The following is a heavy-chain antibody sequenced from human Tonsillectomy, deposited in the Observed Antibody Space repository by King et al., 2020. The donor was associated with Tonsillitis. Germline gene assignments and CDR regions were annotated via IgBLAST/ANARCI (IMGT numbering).Heavy chain of an antibody. Sequence: QLVQSGAEVKKPGASVKVSCQASGYTFTGYSIHWVRQAPGQGLHCMGRINPDSGAADYALTFEDRVTMTTDMSSRTAYLQLSRLRSDDTATYFCARDTGGWRAFDYWGQGTLVTVSS. D-gene: IGHD2-8*02. CDR1: GYTFTGYS. J-gene: IGHJ4*02. CDR2: INPDSGAA. CDR3: ARDTGGWRAFDY. V-gene: IGHV1-2*06.